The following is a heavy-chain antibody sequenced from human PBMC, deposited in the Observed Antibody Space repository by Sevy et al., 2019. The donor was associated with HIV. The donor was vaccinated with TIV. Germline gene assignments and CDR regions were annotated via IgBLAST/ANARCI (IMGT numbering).Heavy chain of an antibody. CDR3: ARTFTGLLGLDAFDI. V-gene: IGHV5-51*01. J-gene: IGHJ3*02. Sequence: GESLKISCKGSGYSFPTYWIGWVRQMPGKGLEWMGIIYPGDSDTRYSPSFQGQVTISADKSIGTAYLQWSSLQASDTAMYYCARTFTGLLGLDAFDIWGQGTMVTVSS. D-gene: IGHD3-22*01. CDR1: GYSFPTYW. CDR2: IYPGDSDT.